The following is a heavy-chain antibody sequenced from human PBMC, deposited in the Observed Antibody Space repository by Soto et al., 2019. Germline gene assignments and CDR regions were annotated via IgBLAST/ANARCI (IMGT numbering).Heavy chain of an antibody. D-gene: IGHD6-13*01. CDR3: ARRLYSRSWYYYYYGMDV. J-gene: IGHJ6*02. CDR2: IYYSGST. V-gene: IGHV4-39*01. Sequence: PSETLSLTCTVSGGSISSSSYYWGWIRQPPGKGLEWIGSIYYSGSTYYNPSLKSRVTISVDTSKNQFSLKLSSVTAADTAVYYCARRLYSRSWYYYYYGMDVWGQGTTVTVSS. CDR1: GGSISSSSYY.